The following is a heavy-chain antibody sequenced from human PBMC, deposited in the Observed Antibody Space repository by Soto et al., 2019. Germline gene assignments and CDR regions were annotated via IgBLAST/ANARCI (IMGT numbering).Heavy chain of an antibody. Sequence: GGSLRLSCAASGFTFSDHYMDWVRQAPGKGPEWVGRTRNKAKSYTTEYAASVKGRFTVSRDDSKNSLYLQMNSLKTEDTAVYYCARGVADSSYYYYMDVWGKGTTVTVSS. D-gene: IGHD2-15*01. V-gene: IGHV3-72*01. CDR3: ARGVADSSYYYYMDV. CDR1: GFTFSDHY. J-gene: IGHJ6*03. CDR2: TRNKAKSYTT.